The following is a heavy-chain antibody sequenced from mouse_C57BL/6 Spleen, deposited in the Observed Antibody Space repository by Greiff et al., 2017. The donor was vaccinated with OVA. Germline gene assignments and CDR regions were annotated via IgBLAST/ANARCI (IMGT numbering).Heavy chain of an antibody. V-gene: IGHV6-3*01. Sequence: EVKLMESGGGLVQPGGSMKLSCVASGFTFSNYWMNWVRQSPEKGLEWVAQIRLKSDNYATHYAESVKGRFTISRDDSKSSVYLQMNNLRAEDTGIYYCTGDGYYVDAMDYWGQGTSVTVSS. CDR2: IRLKSDNYAT. J-gene: IGHJ4*01. D-gene: IGHD2-3*01. CDR3: TGDGYYVDAMDY. CDR1: GFTFSNYW.